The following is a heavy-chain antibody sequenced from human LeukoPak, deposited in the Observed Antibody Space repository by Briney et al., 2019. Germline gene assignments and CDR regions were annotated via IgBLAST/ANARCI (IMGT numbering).Heavy chain of an antibody. J-gene: IGHJ6*03. CDR3: ARDHYSSSSYTILYYYYYMDV. Sequence: GGSLRLSCAASGFTFSSYAMHWVRQAPGKGLEWVAVISYDGSNKYYADSVKGRFTISRDNSKNTLYLQMNSLRAEDTAVYYCARDHYSSSSYTILYYYYYMDVWGKGTTVTVSS. CDR2: ISYDGSNK. V-gene: IGHV3-30*04. D-gene: IGHD6-6*01. CDR1: GFTFSSYA.